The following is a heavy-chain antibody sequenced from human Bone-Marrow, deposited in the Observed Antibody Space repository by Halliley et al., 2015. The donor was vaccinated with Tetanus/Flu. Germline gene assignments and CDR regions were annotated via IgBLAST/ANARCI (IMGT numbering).Heavy chain of an antibody. CDR3: ARGLYYYRSGTYFDY. CDR2: IYYSGST. CDR1: GFTFSTYA. D-gene: IGHD3-10*01. J-gene: IGHJ4*02. V-gene: IGHV4-31*02. Sequence: LRLSCTASGFTFSTYAMTWVRQAPGKGLEWIGHIYYSGSTYYNPSLKTRITISVDTSKNQFSLKLRSVTAADTAVYYCARGLYYYRSGTYFDYWGQGTLVTVSS.